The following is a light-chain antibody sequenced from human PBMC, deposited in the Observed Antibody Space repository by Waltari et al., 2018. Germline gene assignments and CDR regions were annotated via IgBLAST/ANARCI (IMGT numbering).Light chain of an antibody. CDR1: RSNIGLYT. CDR3: AVWDDSLKGWV. J-gene: IGLJ3*02. Sequence: QPVLTQPSSASGTPGQRVSISCSGGRSNIGLYTVNWYQQVPGTAPKLLIYSNDQRPSRVPDRFSGSKSGTSASLAISGLQSVDEADYYCAVWDDSLKGWVFGGGTKLTVL. V-gene: IGLV1-44*01. CDR2: SND.